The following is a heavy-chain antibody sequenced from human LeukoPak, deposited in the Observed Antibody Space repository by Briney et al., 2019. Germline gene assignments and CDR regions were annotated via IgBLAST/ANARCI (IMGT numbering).Heavy chain of an antibody. D-gene: IGHD6-19*01. CDR1: GFTFSSYS. J-gene: IGHJ3*02. CDR3: ANLAGAVAGEFDAFDI. V-gene: IGHV3-21*01. Sequence: GGSLRLSCAASGFTFSSYSMNWVRQAPGKGLEWVSSISSSSSYIYYADSVKGRFTISRDNAKNSLYLQMNSLRAEDTAVYYCANLAGAVAGEFDAFDIWGQGTMVTVSS. CDR2: ISSSSSYI.